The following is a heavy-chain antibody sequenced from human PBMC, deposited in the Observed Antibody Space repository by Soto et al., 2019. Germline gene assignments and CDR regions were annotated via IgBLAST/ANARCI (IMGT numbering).Heavy chain of an antibody. J-gene: IGHJ5*02. CDR3: AISVFP. V-gene: IGHV4-31*03. Sequence: QVQLQESGPGLVKPSQTLSLTCTVSGGSISTGGYYWNWIRQHPGKGLEWIGYFYYSGSTYFNPSLKSRVFISVITSKNRFSMQLSSVTAADTAVYYCAISVFPWGQGTLVPVSS. CDR1: GGSISTGGYY. CDR2: FYYSGST.